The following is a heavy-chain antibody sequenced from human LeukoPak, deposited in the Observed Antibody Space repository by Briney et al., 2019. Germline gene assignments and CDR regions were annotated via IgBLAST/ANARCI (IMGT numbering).Heavy chain of an antibody. CDR2: IKSDGGTT. D-gene: IGHD2-8*01. CDR1: GFTFSSYW. V-gene: IGHV3-74*01. J-gene: IGHJ4*02. CDR3: ARDEQWSFDY. Sequence: PGGSLRLSCATSGFTFSSYWMHWVRQAPGKGLVWVSYIKSDGGTTSYADSVKGRFTISRDNAKNTLHLQMNSLRAEDTAVYYCARDEQWSFDYWGQGTLVTVSS.